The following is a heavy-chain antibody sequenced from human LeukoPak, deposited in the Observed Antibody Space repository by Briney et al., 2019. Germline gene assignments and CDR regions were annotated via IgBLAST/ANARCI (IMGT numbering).Heavy chain of an antibody. CDR2: INTYNGNT. D-gene: IGHD3-3*01. V-gene: IGHV1-18*01. CDR1: GYTFTSYG. Sequence: ASVKVSCKASGYTFTSYGISWVRQAPGQGLEWMGWINTYNGNTHYTHELQGRATLTTDTSTRTAYMELRSLRSDDTAIYYCARVNNYDLLSSFDYWGQGTLVTVSP. J-gene: IGHJ4*02. CDR3: ARVNNYDLLSSFDY.